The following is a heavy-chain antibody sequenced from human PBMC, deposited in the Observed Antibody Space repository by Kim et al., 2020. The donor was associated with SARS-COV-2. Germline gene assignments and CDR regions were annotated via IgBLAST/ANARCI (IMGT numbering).Heavy chain of an antibody. Sequence: SQTLSLTCTVSGGSISSGVYYWSWIRQHPGKGLEWIGYIYYSGSTYYNPSLKSRVTISVDTSKNQFSLKLGSVTAADTAVYYCARGGWVPEIAARPEEYYYGMDVWGQGTTVTVSS. J-gene: IGHJ6*02. V-gene: IGHV4-31*03. D-gene: IGHD6-6*01. CDR1: GGSISSGVYY. CDR2: IYYSGST. CDR3: ARGGWVPEIAARPEEYYYGMDV.